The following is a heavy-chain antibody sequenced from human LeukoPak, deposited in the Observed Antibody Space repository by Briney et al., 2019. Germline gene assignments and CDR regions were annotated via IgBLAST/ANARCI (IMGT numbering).Heavy chain of an antibody. CDR3: ASGYDSSGYSLVY. CDR1: GGSISSSSYY. Sequence: SETLSLTCTVSGGSISSSSYYWGWIRQPPGKGLEWIGSIYYSGSTYYNPSLKSRVTISVDTSKNQFSLKLSSVTAADTAVYYCASGYDSSGYSLVYWGQGTLVTVSS. J-gene: IGHJ4*02. CDR2: IYYSGST. V-gene: IGHV4-39*01. D-gene: IGHD3-22*01.